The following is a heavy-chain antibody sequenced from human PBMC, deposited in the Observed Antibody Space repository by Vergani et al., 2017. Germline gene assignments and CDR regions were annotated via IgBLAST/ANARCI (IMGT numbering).Heavy chain of an antibody. J-gene: IGHJ3*02. CDR1: GFTFSSYG. CDR3: AKVSSDFWSGQGAFDI. V-gene: IGHV3-30*18. Sequence: QVQLVESGGGVVQPGRSLRLSCAASGFTFSSYGMHWVRQAPGKGLEWVAVISYDGSNKYYADSVKGRFTLSRDNSKNTLYLQMNSLRAEDTAVYYCAKVSSDFWSGQGAFDIWGQGTMVTVSS. CDR2: ISYDGSNK. D-gene: IGHD3-3*01.